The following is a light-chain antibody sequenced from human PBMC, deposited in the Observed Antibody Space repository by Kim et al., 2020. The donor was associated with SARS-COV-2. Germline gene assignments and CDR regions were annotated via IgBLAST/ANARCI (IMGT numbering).Light chain of an antibody. CDR1: QSISSW. CDR2: DAS. V-gene: IGKV1-5*01. Sequence: ASGGDRVTITCRASQSISSWLAWYQQKPGKAPKLLIYDASSLESGVPSRFSGSGAGTEFTLTISSLQPDDFATYYCQQYNSASGTFGQGTKVEIK. J-gene: IGKJ1*01. CDR3: QQYNSASGT.